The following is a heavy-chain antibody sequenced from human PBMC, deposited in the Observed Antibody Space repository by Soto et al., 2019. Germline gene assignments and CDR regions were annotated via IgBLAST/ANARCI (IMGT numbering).Heavy chain of an antibody. Sequence: YGGRRVLQAPGKGLEWVEVISYDGSNKYYADSVKGRFTISRDNSKNTLYLQMNSLRAEDMFVYYCARRGRYRELDYRGQGLLVTV. V-gene: IGHV3-30-3*01. D-gene: IGHD3-16*01. CDR3: ARRGRYRELDY. CDR1: YG. CDR2: ISYDGSNK. J-gene: IGHJ4*02.